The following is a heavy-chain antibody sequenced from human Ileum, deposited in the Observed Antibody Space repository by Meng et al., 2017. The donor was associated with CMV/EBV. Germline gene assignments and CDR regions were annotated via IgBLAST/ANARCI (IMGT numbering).Heavy chain of an antibody. D-gene: IGHD2-8*01. Sequence: QVQLVQSGSELKKPRSSVKVSCKASGYTFTDYAINWMRQAPGQGPEWMGWINTNTGNPTYARGFTGRFVFSLDSSVSTAYVEISGLKAEDTAVYYCARYGLVLGKFDYWGQGTLVTVSS. CDR1: GYTFTDYA. CDR3: ARYGLVLGKFDY. CDR2: INTNTGNP. V-gene: IGHV7-4-1*02. J-gene: IGHJ4*02.